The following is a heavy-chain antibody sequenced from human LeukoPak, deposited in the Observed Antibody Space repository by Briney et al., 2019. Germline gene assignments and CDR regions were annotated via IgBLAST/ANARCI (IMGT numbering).Heavy chain of an antibody. CDR2: IYWDDDK. J-gene: IGHJ4*02. CDR3: AHSGGDYGEDYFDY. Sequence: SGPTLVKPTQTLTLTCTFSGFSLSTSGVGVGWIRQPPGKALGWLALIYWDDDKRYSPSLKSRLTITKDTSKNQVVLTVTNMDPVDTATYYCAHSGGDYGEDYFDYWGQGTLVTVSS. D-gene: IGHD4-17*01. V-gene: IGHV2-5*02. CDR1: GFSLSTSGVG.